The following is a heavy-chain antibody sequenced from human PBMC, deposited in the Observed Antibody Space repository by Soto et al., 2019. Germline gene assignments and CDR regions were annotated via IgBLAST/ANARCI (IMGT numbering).Heavy chain of an antibody. CDR3: ARDGFFGRSGYFDY. CDR1: GGSINSGDYY. D-gene: IGHD3-3*01. CDR2: IYYSGST. V-gene: IGHV4-30-4*01. J-gene: IGHJ4*02. Sequence: QVQLQESGPGLVKPSQTLSLTCTVSGGSINSGDYYWSWIRQPPGKGLEWIGYIYYSGSTYYNPSRKSRVTXXVXTXXNQFSLKLSSVTAADTAVYYCARDGFFGRSGYFDYWGQGTLVTVSS.